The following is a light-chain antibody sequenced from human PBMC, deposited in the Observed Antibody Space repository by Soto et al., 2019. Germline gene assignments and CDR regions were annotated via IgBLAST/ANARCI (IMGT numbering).Light chain of an antibody. Sequence: EIVLTQSPGTLSLSPGERATLSCRASQSVSIDLAWYQQKPGQAPRLLIYGASTRATGIPDRFSGSGSGTDFTLTISRLEPEDFAVYHCQQYGSSPLITFGQGTRLEIK. CDR1: QSVSID. J-gene: IGKJ5*01. V-gene: IGKV3-20*01. CDR3: QQYGSSPLIT. CDR2: GAS.